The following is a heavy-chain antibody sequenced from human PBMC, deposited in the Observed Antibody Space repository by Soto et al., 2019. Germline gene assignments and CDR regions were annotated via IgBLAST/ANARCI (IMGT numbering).Heavy chain of an antibody. CDR2: IIPIFGTA. CDR3: ARDRGGGADVSGYALDY. CDR1: GGTFSSYA. D-gene: IGHD5-12*01. V-gene: IGHV1-69*12. Sequence: QVQLVQSGAEVKKPGSSVKVSCKASGGTFSSYAISWVRQAPGQGLEWMGGIIPIFGTANYAQKFQGRVTITADESTSTAYVELSSLRSEYTAVYYCARDRGGGADVSGYALDYWGQGTLVTVSS. J-gene: IGHJ4*02.